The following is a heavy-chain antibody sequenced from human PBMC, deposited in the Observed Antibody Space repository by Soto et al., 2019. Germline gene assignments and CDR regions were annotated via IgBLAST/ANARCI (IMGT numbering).Heavy chain of an antibody. D-gene: IGHD6-19*01. V-gene: IGHV3-30*18. CDR2: ISYDGSNK. J-gene: IGHJ6*02. CDR3: AKATQWLGYYYHGMDV. CDR1: GFTFSSYG. Sequence: GGSLRLSCAASGFTFSSYGMHWVRQAPGKGLEWVAVISYDGSNKYYADSVKGRFTISRDNSKNTLYLQMNSLRAEDTAVYYCAKATQWLGYYYHGMDVWGQGTTVTVSS.